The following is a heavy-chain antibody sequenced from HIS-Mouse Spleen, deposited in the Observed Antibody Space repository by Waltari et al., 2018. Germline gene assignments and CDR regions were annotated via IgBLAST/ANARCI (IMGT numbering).Heavy chain of an antibody. CDR3: ARMGPASGSYGDY. CDR1: GGSFSGYY. CDR2: INHNGST. Sequence: QVQLQQWGAGLLKPSETLSLTCAVYGGSFSGYYWSWIRQPPGKGLEWIGEINHNGSTNYNPSLKSRVTISVETSKNQFSLKLSSVTAADTAVYYCARMGPASGSYGDYWGQGTLVTVSS. D-gene: IGHD1-26*01. V-gene: IGHV4-34*01. J-gene: IGHJ4*02.